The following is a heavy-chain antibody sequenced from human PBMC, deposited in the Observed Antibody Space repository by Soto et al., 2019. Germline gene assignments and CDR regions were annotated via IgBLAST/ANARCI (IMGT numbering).Heavy chain of an antibody. Sequence: VKVSCKASGGTFSSYAISWVRQAPGQGLEWMGGIIPIFGTANYAQKLQGRVTITAEESTRTAYMELSSLRSEDTAVYYCARCSLDRHRMDVWGQGTTLTVS. J-gene: IGHJ6*02. CDR2: IIPIFGTA. CDR3: ARCSLDRHRMDV. CDR1: GGTFSSYA. D-gene: IGHD3-10*02. V-gene: IGHV1-69*13.